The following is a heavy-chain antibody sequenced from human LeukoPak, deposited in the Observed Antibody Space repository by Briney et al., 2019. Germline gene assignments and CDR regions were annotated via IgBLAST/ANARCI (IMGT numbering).Heavy chain of an antibody. D-gene: IGHD3-9*01. Sequence: GASVKVSCKASGYTFTGYAMNWVRQAPGQGLEWMGWINTNTGNPTYAQGFTGRFVFSLDTSVSTAYLQISSLKAEDTAVYYCARGKRLRYFDWLPYYFDYWGQGTLVTVSS. CDR3: ARGKRLRYFDWLPYYFDY. J-gene: IGHJ4*02. CDR2: INTNTGNP. CDR1: GYTFTGYA. V-gene: IGHV7-4-1*02.